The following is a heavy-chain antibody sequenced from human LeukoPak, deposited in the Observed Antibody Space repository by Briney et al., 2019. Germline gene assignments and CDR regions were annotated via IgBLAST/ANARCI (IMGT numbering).Heavy chain of an antibody. J-gene: IGHJ4*02. Sequence: SETLSLTCTVSGYSISSGYYWGWIRQPPGKGLEWIRSIYHSGSTYYNPSLKSRVTISVDTSKNQFSLKLSSVTAADTAVYYCARRVGVALDYWGQGTLVTVSS. D-gene: IGHD2-21*01. CDR3: ARRVGVALDY. CDR1: GYSISSGYY. CDR2: IYHSGST. V-gene: IGHV4-38-2*02.